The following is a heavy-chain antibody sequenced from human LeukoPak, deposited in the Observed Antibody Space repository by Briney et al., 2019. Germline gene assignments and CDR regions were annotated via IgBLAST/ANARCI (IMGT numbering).Heavy chain of an antibody. CDR2: ISYDGSNK. V-gene: IGHV3-30-3*01. CDR1: GFTFSSYA. D-gene: IGHD3-22*01. J-gene: IGHJ6*02. CDR3: ARARPWDSSRSYYFGMDV. Sequence: GGSLRLSCAASGFTFSSYAMHWVRQAPGKGLEWVAVISYDGSNKYYADSVRGRFSISRDSSKNTVYLQMNSLRDEDTAVYYCARARPWDSSRSYYFGMDVWGHGTTVTVSS.